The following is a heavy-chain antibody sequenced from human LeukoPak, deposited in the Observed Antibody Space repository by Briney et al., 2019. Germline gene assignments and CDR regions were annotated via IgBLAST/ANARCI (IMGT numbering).Heavy chain of an antibody. Sequence: GGSLRLSCAASGFTVSSNYMSWVRQAPGKGLEWVSVIYSGGSTYYADSVKGRFTISRDNSKNTLYLQMNSLRAEDTAVYYCARVLHPLYFFDWSEYYFDYWGQGTLVTVSS. CDR1: GFTVSSNY. V-gene: IGHV3-53*01. D-gene: IGHD3-9*01. J-gene: IGHJ4*02. CDR3: ARVLHPLYFFDWSEYYFDY. CDR2: IYSGGST.